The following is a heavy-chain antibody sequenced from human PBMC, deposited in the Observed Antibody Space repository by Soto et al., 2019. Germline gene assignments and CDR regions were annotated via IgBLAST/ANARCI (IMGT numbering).Heavy chain of an antibody. CDR3: ARMYYYDSSGYYPCYFDY. CDR1: GGSISSGGYY. CDR2: IYYSGST. V-gene: IGHV4-31*03. D-gene: IGHD3-22*01. Sequence: TSETLSLTCTVSGGSISSGGYYWSWIRQHPGKGLEWIGYIYYSGSTYYNPSLKSRVTISVDTSKNQFSLKLSSVTAADTAVYYCARMYYYDSSGYYPCYFDYWGQGTLVTVSS. J-gene: IGHJ4*02.